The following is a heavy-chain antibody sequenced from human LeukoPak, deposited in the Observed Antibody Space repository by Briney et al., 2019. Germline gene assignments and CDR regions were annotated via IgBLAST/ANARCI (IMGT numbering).Heavy chain of an antibody. Sequence: GGSLRLSCAASGFTFSSYSMNWVRQAPGKGLEWVSSIGSSSSYIYYADSVKGRFTISRDNAKNSLYLQMNSLRAEDTAVYYCARALGSSWYDYYYYMDVWGKGTTVTVSS. CDR2: IGSSSSYI. D-gene: IGHD6-13*01. CDR3: ARALGSSWYDYYYYMDV. V-gene: IGHV3-21*01. CDR1: GFTFSSYS. J-gene: IGHJ6*03.